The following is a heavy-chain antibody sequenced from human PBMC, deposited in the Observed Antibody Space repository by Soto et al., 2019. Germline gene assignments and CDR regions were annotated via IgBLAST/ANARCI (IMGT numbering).Heavy chain of an antibody. Sequence: QVQLVQAGAEVKKPGSSVKVSCKASGGTFSSYAISWVRQAPGQGLEWMGEIIPIFGTANYAQKFQGRVTITADESTSTAYMGLGSLRTEDRALYYCARDRGASSGYYPYWFAPWGQGTLVTVSS. D-gene: IGHD3-22*01. V-gene: IGHV1-69*12. CDR3: ARDRGASSGYYPYWFAP. J-gene: IGHJ5*02. CDR2: IIPIFGTA. CDR1: GGTFSSYA.